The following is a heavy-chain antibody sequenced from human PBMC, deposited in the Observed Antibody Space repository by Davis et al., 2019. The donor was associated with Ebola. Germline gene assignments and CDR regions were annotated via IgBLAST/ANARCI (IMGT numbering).Heavy chain of an antibody. CDR3: ARASFGYNSGWYADY. J-gene: IGHJ4*02. CDR2: VHGGNGNT. V-gene: IGHV1-3*01. D-gene: IGHD6-19*01. CDR1: GYTFTSYA. Sequence: ASVKVSCKASGYTFTSYAMHWVRQAPGQRLEWMGWVHGGNGNTKYSQRFQGRVTITTDTSTSTVYLDLTSLRSDDTAVFYCARASFGYNSGWYADYWGPGSLVTVSS.